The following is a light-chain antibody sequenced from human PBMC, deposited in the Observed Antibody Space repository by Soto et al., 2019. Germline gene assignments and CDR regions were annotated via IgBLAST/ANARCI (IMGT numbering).Light chain of an antibody. CDR3: QQLTSYPLT. CDR2: DAS. V-gene: IGKV3-20*01. CDR1: QTVRNHY. J-gene: IGKJ4*01. Sequence: VLTQSPGTLSLSPGERATLSCRASQTVRNHYLAWYQQKPGQAPRLLIYDASSRATGIPDRFSGGGSGTDVTLTISRLEPEDVAVYYCQQLTSYPLTFGGGTKVEIK.